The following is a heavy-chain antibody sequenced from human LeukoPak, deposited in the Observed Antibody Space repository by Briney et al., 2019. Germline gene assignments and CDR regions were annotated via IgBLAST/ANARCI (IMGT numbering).Heavy chain of an antibody. CDR3: ARDGDCSSTSCYPNWFDP. V-gene: IGHV1-69*13. J-gene: IGHJ5*02. CDR1: GGTFSSYA. D-gene: IGHD2-2*01. Sequence: EAPVKVSCKASGGTFSSYAISWVRQAPGQGLEWMGGIIPIFGTANYAQKFQGRVTITADESTSTAYMELSSLRSEDTAVYYCARDGDCSSTSCYPNWFDPWGQGTLVTVSS. CDR2: IIPIFGTA.